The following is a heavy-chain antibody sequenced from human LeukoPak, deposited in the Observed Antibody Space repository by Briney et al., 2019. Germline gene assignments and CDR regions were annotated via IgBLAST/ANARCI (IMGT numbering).Heavy chain of an antibody. CDR3: ARVHADRGGPGYFDY. J-gene: IGHJ4*02. D-gene: IGHD3-10*01. V-gene: IGHV3-53*01. CDR2: IYSGGST. CDR1: GFTVSSNY. Sequence: PGGSLRLSCAASGFTVSSNYMSWVRQAPGKGLEWVSVIYSGGSTYYADSVKGRFTISRDNSKTTLYLQMNSVRAEDTAVYYCARVHADRGGPGYFDYWGQGTLVTVSS.